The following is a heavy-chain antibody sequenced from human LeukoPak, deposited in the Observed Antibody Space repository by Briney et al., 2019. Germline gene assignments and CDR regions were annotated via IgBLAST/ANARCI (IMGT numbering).Heavy chain of an antibody. Sequence: KPGGSLRLSCAASGFTFSDYYMSWIRQAPGKGLEWVSYISSSGSTIYYADSVKGRFTISRDNAKNSLYLQMNSLRAEDTAVYYCARAYYYDSSGYYRGHDAFDIWGQGTMVTVSS. CDR1: GFTFSDYY. CDR2: ISSSGSTI. J-gene: IGHJ3*02. CDR3: ARAYYYDSSGYYRGHDAFDI. D-gene: IGHD3-22*01. V-gene: IGHV3-11*01.